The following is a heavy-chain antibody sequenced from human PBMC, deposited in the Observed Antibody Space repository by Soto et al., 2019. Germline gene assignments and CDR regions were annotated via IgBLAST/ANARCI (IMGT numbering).Heavy chain of an antibody. CDR3: ARDGGPQSYDFWSGYYTGGFDY. D-gene: IGHD3-3*01. CDR1: GYTFTSYG. J-gene: IGHJ4*02. Sequence: ASVMVSCKASGYTFTSYGISWVRQAPGQGLEWMGWISAYNGNTNYAQKLQGRVTMTTDTSTSTAYMELRSLRSDDTAVYYCARDGGPQSYDFWSGYYTGGFDYWGQGTLVNVSS. V-gene: IGHV1-18*01. CDR2: ISAYNGNT.